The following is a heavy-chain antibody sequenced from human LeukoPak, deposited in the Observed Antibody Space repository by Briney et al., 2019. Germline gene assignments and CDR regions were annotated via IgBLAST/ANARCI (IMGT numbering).Heavy chain of an antibody. CDR3: ARAQYCSGGSCYPVFDP. D-gene: IGHD2-15*01. CDR1: GFTFSSYS. Sequence: GGSLRLSCAASGFTFSSYSMNWVRQAPGKGLEWVSSISSSSSYIYYADSVKGRFTISRDNAKNSLYLQMNSLRAEDTAVYYCARAQYCSGGSCYPVFDPWGQGTLVTVSS. J-gene: IGHJ5*02. V-gene: IGHV3-21*04. CDR2: ISSSSSYI.